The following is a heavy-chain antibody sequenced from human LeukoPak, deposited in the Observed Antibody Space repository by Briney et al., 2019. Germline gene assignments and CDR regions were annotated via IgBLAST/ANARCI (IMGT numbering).Heavy chain of an antibody. CDR2: HKRKTDGRTP. CDR3: AAVYWYLDP. V-gene: IGHV3-15*01. J-gene: IGHJ2*01. Sequence: GGPLTLFCAASGFTLSNAWKRWPRHARGEGVVGVGLHKRKTDGRTPDYAAPVNHSITISREESKHTAYLQMSSLKNEDIAVYFFAAVYWYLDPWGGGTLVSVSA. CDR1: GFTLSNAW.